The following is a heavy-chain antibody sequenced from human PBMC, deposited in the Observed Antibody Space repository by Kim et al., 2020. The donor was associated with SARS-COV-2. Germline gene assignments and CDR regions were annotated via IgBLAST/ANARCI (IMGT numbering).Heavy chain of an antibody. CDR3: ARVIGEQWPDTALDY. V-gene: IGHV4-59*01. CDR1: GGSISSYY. Sequence: SETLSLTCTVSGGSISSYYWSWIRQPPGKGLEWIGYIYYSGSTNYNPSLKSRVTISVDTSKNQCSLKLSSVTAADTAVYYCARVIGEQWPDTALDYLGQGTLVTVSS. J-gene: IGHJ4*02. D-gene: IGHD6-19*01. CDR2: IYYSGST.